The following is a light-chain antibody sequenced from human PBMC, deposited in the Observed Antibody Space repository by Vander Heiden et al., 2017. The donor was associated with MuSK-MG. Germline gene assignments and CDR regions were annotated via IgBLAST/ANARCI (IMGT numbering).Light chain of an antibody. CDR2: RGN. CDR3: QVWDSSTVV. J-gene: IGLJ2*01. CDR1: NIGNKN. V-gene: IGLV3-9*01. Sequence: SYELTQPLSVSVALGQTARITCGGNNIGNKNVHWYQQKPGQAPVLVIYRGNNRPSGIPERFSGSNSGNTATLTISSAQAGDEADYYCQVWDSSTVVFGGGTKLTGL.